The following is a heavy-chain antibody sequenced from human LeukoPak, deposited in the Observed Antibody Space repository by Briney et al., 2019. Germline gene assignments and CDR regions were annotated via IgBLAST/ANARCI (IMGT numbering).Heavy chain of an antibody. CDR3: ATSPTAMVSPMDV. V-gene: IGHV1-46*01. Sequence: GASVKVSCKASGYTFTSYYMHWVRQAPGQGLEWMGIINPSGGSTSYAQKFQGRVTMTRDTSISTAYMELSRLRSDDTAVYYCATSPTAMVSPMDVRGQGTTVTVSS. D-gene: IGHD5-18*01. J-gene: IGHJ6*02. CDR2: INPSGGST. CDR1: GYTFTSYY.